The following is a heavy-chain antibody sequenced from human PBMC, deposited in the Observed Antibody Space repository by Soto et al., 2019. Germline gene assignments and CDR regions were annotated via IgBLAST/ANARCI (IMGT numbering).Heavy chain of an antibody. D-gene: IGHD3-22*01. CDR3: ARDQLYYNDISGRPLNAFDV. J-gene: IGHJ3*01. Sequence: MRLSCAVSGGNCGDYGMNWVSKAPGKGLEWVSYIGIGSSTKYYADSVKGRFTISRDNAKNSLYLQMNSLRAEDTAVYYCARDQLYYNDISGRPLNAFDVWGQGTMVT. CDR2: IGIGSSTK. CDR1: GGNCGDYG. V-gene: IGHV3-48*01.